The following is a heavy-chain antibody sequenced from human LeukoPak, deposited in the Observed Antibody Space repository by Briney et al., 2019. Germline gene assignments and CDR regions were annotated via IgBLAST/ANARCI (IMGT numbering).Heavy chain of an antibody. V-gene: IGHV3-23*01. CDR2: ISGSGGST. CDR1: GFTFSSYT. J-gene: IGHJ4*02. D-gene: IGHD1-26*01. Sequence: GGSLRLPCAASGFTFSSYTMSWVRQAPGKGLEWVSGISGSGGSTYYADSVKGRFTISRDNSKNTLYLQMNSLTDEDTAVYYCAKKWGVGTTTLDYFDYWGQGTLVTVSS. CDR3: AKKWGVGTTTLDYFDY.